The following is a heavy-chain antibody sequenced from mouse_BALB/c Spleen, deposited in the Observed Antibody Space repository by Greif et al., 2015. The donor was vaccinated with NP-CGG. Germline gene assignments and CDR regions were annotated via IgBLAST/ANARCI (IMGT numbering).Heavy chain of an antibody. V-gene: IGHV5-17*02. J-gene: IGHJ3*01. CDR3: ARSGAYRLDWFAY. CDR2: ISSGSSTI. Sequence: DVKLVESGGGLVQPGGSRKLSCAASGFTFSSFGMHWVRQAPEKGLEWVAYISSGSSTIYYADAVKGRFTISRDNPKNTLFLQMTSLRSEDTAMYYCARSGAYRLDWFAYWGQGTLVTVSA. CDR1: GFTFSSFG. D-gene: IGHD2-14*01.